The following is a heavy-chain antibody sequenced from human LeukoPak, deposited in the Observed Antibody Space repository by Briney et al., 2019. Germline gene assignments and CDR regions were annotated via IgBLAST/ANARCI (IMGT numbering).Heavy chain of an antibody. D-gene: IGHD6-13*01. Sequence: GESLKISCKGSGYSFTSYWIGWVRQMPGKGLEWMGIIYPGDSDTRYSPSFQGQVTISADKSISTAYLQWSSLKASDTAMYYCARCAALPKTYYYYYMDVWGKGTTVTVSS. J-gene: IGHJ6*03. CDR2: IYPGDSDT. CDR1: GYSFTSYW. V-gene: IGHV5-51*01. CDR3: ARCAALPKTYYYYYMDV.